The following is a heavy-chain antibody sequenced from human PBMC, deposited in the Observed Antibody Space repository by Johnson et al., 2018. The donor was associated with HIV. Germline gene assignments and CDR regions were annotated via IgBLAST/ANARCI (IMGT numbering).Heavy chain of an antibody. CDR1: GFTFSSYG. D-gene: IGHD6-19*01. CDR3: AQKAVAGTFTDAFDI. J-gene: IGHJ3*02. CDR2: IRSDGNST. V-gene: IGHV3-30*02. Sequence: QVQLVESGGGLIQPGGSLRLSCAASGFTFSSYGMHWVRQAPGKGLEWVGFIRSDGNSTNYKDSVKGRFTVSRDNSNTTLYLQMNRLRAEETALYYCAQKAVAGTFTDAFDIWGQGTMVTVSS.